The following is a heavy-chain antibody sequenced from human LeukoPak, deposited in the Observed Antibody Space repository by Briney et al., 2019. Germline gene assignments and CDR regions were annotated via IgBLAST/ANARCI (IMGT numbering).Heavy chain of an antibody. CDR2: ISAYNGNT. CDR3: ARVLRGYSYGVVYNWFDP. D-gene: IGHD5-18*01. CDR1: GYTFTSYG. V-gene: IGHV1-18*01. J-gene: IGHJ5*02. Sequence: ASVKVSCKASGYTFTSYGISWVRQAPGQGLEWMGWISAYNGNTNYAQKLQGRVTMTTDTSTSTAYMELRSLRSDDTAVYYCARVLRGYSYGVVYNWFDPWGRGTLVTVSS.